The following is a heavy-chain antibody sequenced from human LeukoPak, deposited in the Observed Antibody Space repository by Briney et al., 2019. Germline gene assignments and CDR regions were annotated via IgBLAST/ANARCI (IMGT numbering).Heavy chain of an antibody. V-gene: IGHV4-59*01. CDR3: ARSSGAYRSFDY. CDR1: GGSISSYY. D-gene: IGHD1-26*01. J-gene: IGHJ4*02. Sequence: SETLSLTCTVSGGSISSYYWSWIRQPPGKGLEWIGYIYYSGTTDYNPSPKSRVTISVDTSNNQFSLKVSSVPAADTAVYYCARSSGAYRSFDYWGQGTLVPVSS. CDR2: IYYSGTT.